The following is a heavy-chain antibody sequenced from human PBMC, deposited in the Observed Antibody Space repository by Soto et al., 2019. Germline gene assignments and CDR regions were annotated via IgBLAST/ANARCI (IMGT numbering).Heavy chain of an antibody. V-gene: IGHV4-30-2*01. J-gene: IGHJ5*02. Sequence: QLQLQESGSVLVKPSQTLSLTCAVSGGSISSGGYSWSWIRQPPGKGLEWIGYIYHSGSTYYNPSLKSRVTTSVDRSKNQFSLKLSSVTAADTAVYYCARVPSPWGQGTLVTVSS. CDR1: GGSISSGGYS. CDR3: ARVPSP. CDR2: IYHSGST.